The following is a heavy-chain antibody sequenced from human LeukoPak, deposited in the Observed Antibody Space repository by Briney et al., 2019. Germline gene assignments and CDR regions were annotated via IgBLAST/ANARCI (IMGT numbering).Heavy chain of an antibody. D-gene: IGHD1-1*01. Sequence: HSGGSLRLSCAGAGFSITDHHMDWVRQAPGKGLEWIGCSATTKPNSCTTQYAASVRGRFTISRDDSQNSLYLHLNSLKTEDTAVYYCVRAVTTGSGWYHFDNWGLGTLVTVSS. V-gene: IGHV3-72*01. CDR2: SATTKPNSCTT. CDR3: VRAVTTGSGWYHFDN. J-gene: IGHJ4*02. CDR1: GFSITDHH.